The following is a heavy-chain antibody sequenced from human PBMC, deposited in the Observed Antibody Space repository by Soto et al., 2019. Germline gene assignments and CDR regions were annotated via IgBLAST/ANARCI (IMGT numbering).Heavy chain of an antibody. D-gene: IGHD6-6*01. Sequence: GGSLRLSCAASGFTFSSYAMSWVRQAPGKGLEWVSAISGSGDSTYYADSVKGRFTISRDNSKNTLYLQMNSLRAEDTAVYYCAKDPYSSSSAEYFQHWGQGTLVTVSS. CDR1: GFTFSSYA. CDR2: ISGSGDST. V-gene: IGHV3-23*01. CDR3: AKDPYSSSSAEYFQH. J-gene: IGHJ1*01.